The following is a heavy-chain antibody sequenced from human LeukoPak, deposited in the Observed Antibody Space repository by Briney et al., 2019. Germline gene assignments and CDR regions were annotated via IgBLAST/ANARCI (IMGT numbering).Heavy chain of an antibody. D-gene: IGHD5-12*01. CDR3: VSPTADYPFLYYFDS. J-gene: IGHJ4*02. CDR2: ISSSSSTI. V-gene: IGHV3-48*01. Sequence: AGVSLRLSCTASGFTFSSYSMNWVRQAPGKGLEWVSYISSSSSTIYYADSVKGRFTISRDNAKNSLYLQMNSLRAEDTAVYYCVSPTADYPFLYYFDSWGQGTLVTVSS. CDR1: GFTFSSYS.